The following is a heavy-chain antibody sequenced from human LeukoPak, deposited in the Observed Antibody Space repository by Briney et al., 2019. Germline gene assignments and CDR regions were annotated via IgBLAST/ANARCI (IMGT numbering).Heavy chain of an antibody. J-gene: IGHJ4*02. Sequence: GASVKVSCKASVYRLTSYDMHWVRQPPAQGLEWVGIINHRGGSSSYAQRFQGRGAMTRDTSTTTVYMEVNSLTSEDTAVYFCARDGPTAAPFDYWGQGTLVSVS. V-gene: IGHV1-46*01. CDR3: ARDGPTAAPFDY. CDR2: INHRGGSS. CDR1: VYRLTSYD. D-gene: IGHD2-2*01.